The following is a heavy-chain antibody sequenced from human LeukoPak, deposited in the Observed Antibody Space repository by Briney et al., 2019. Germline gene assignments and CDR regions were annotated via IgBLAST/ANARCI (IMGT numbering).Heavy chain of an antibody. CDR3: ASSGIVGANRLDY. Sequence: GGSLRLSCAASGFTFSSYSMNWVRQAPGKGLEWVSSISSSSSYIYYADSLKGRFTISRDNAKNSLSLQMNSLRAEDTAVYYCASSGIVGANRLDYWGQGTLVTVSS. J-gene: IGHJ4*02. CDR2: ISSSSSYI. CDR1: GFTFSSYS. V-gene: IGHV3-21*01. D-gene: IGHD1-26*01.